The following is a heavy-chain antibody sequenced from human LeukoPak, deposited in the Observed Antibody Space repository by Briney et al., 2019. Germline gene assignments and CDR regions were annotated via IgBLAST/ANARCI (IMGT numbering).Heavy chain of an antibody. CDR1: GFSFSNYW. Sequence: GGSLRLSCAASGFSFSNYWFHWVRQAPGEGLVWVSRTNEHGTIINYADSAKGRFTISRDNAKNTLYLQMNSLRTEDSALYYCVVDLSGSGDYWGQGTLVTVSS. CDR3: VVDLSGSGDY. D-gene: IGHD3-10*01. V-gene: IGHV3-74*01. CDR2: TNEHGTII. J-gene: IGHJ4*02.